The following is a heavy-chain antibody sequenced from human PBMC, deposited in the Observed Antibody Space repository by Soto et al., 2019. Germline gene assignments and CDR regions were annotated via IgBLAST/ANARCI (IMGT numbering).Heavy chain of an antibody. D-gene: IGHD2-15*01. J-gene: IGHJ2*01. CDR1: GYSFDTIG. V-gene: IGHV1-18*01. CDR3: TRRYFSVGTFITCWHFDL. CDR2: ISIEKGDT. Sequence: QVQVVQSGAEVKKPGASVKVACKASGYSFDTIGMSWVRQAPGQGLEWMGWISIEKGDTNSAQKFQARLTLTTELSTSTALMELRSLTSEATALYYCTRRYFSVGTFITCWHFDLWSRGTLVTVSS.